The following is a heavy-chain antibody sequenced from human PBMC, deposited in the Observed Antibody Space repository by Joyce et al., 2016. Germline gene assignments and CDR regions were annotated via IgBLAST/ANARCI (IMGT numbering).Heavy chain of an antibody. CDR1: GLTLSNYG. V-gene: IGHV3-30*18. Sequence: QVQLVESGGGVVQPGRSLRLSCAASGLTLSNYGVNWVRQAPGKGLEWGAVISYDGIYKYYADSVKGRFTISRDNSKNTVFLEMNSLRTEDTAVYYCAKILTATYSSGWFLDYWGQGTLVTVSS. CDR2: ISYDGIYK. D-gene: IGHD6-25*01. CDR3: AKILTATYSSGWFLDY. J-gene: IGHJ4*02.